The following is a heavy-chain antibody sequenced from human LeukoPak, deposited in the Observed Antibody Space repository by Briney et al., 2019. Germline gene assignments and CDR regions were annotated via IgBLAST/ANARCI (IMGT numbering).Heavy chain of an antibody. CDR2: IYTSGST. CDR1: GDSISGFY. J-gene: IGHJ6*03. CDR3: ARGGYTSGWPDYHYYMDV. D-gene: IGHD6-19*01. Sequence: SETLSLTCTVSGDSISGFYWSWIRQAAGKGLEWIGHIYTSGSTNYNPSLKSRVTMSVDTSKNQFSLTLRSVIAADTAVYFCARGGYTSGWPDYHYYMDVWGKGTTVTISS. V-gene: IGHV4-4*07.